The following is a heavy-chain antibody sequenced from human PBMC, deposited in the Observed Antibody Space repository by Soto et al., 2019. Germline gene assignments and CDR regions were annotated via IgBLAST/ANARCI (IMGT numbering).Heavy chain of an antibody. D-gene: IGHD3-3*01. CDR3: ASSRSDYDFWSGYYWATDYYYGMDV. CDR2: IWYDGGNK. V-gene: IGHV3-33*01. Sequence: PGGSLRLSCAASGFTFSAYGMHWFRQAPGKGLEWVAVIWYDGGNKYYADSVKGRFTISRDNSKNTLYLQMNSLRAEDTAVYYCASSRSDYDFWSGYYWATDYYYGMDVWGQGTTVTVSS. CDR1: GFTFSAYG. J-gene: IGHJ6*02.